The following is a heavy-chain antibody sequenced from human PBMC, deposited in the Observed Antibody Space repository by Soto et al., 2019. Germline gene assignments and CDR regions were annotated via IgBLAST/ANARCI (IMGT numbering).Heavy chain of an antibody. Sequence: LRLSCAASGFTFTRYSMNWVRQAPGKGLEWVATIGGSGDGTYYGDSVKGRFSISRDNSKNTLYLQMNSLRAEDTAVYYCAKGGGRIVPRHFDNWGQGILVTVSS. CDR3: AKGGGRIVPRHFDN. J-gene: IGHJ4*02. CDR2: IGGSGDGT. CDR1: GFTFTRYS. D-gene: IGHD1-26*01. V-gene: IGHV3-23*01.